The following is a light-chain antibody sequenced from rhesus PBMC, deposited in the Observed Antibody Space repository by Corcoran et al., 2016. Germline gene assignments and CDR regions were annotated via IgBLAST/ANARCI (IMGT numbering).Light chain of an antibody. CDR2: AAS. Sequence: DIQMTQSPSSLSASVGDRVTITCRASENVNNYLHWYQQKPRKAPKPLIYAASTLQSGVPSRFRGSGSGTEYTFTISSLQPEDFTAYYCQHSYGAPLTFGGGPKVEIK. J-gene: IGKJ4*01. CDR1: ENVNNY. CDR3: QHSYGAPLT. V-gene: IGKV1-74*01.